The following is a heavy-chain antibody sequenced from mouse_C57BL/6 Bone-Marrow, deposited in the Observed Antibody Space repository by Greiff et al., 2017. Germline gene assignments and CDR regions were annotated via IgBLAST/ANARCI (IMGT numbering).Heavy chain of an antibody. D-gene: IGHD1-1*01. CDR2: IYPRSGNT. CDR3: VDYGSRLYYFDY. CDR1: GYTFTSYG. V-gene: IGHV1-81*01. Sequence: QVQLQQSGAELARPGASVKLSCKASGYTFTSYGISWVKQRTGQGLEWIGEIYPRSGNTYYNEKFKGKATLTADKSSSTAYMELRSLTSEDSAVYYCVDYGSRLYYFDYWGQGTTLTVSS. J-gene: IGHJ2*01.